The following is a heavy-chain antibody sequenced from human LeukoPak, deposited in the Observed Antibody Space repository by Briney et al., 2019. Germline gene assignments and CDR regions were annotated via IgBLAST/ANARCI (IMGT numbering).Heavy chain of an antibody. V-gene: IGHV4-30-4*01. CDR1: GGSISSGDYY. CDR3: AREKVTARSYNWFDP. D-gene: IGHD1-14*01. Sequence: SETLSLTCTVSGGSISSGDYYWSWIRQPPGKGLEWIGYIYYSGSTYYNPSLKSRVTISVDTSKNQFSLKLSSVTAADTAVYYCAREKVTARSYNWFDPWGQGTLVTVSS. J-gene: IGHJ5*02. CDR2: IYYSGST.